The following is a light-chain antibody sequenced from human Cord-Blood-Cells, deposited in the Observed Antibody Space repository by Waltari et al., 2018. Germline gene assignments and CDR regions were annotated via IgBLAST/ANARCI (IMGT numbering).Light chain of an antibody. J-gene: IGLJ3*02. CDR1: SSDVGGYNY. CDR3: SSYTSSSTWV. Sequence: QSALTQPASVSGSPGQSITISCTGTSSDVGGYNYVSWYQHPPGKAPKLMIYDVSKPPSGVSNRFSGSKAGHTASLTISGLQAEDGADYYCSSYTSSSTWVFGGGTKLTVL. V-gene: IGLV2-14*03. CDR2: DVS.